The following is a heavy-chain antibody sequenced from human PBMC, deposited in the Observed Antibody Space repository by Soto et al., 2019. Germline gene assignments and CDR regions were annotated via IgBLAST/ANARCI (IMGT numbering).Heavy chain of an antibody. CDR3: ARDLISRISRSKTFDI. Sequence: QVQLVQSGAEVKKPGSSVKVSCKASGGTFSNYALSWVRQAPGQGLEWMGGIIPIFGTANYAQKFQGRVTITADKSTSTAYMELSSLRSGDTAVYYCARDLISRISRSKTFDIWGQGTMVIVSS. CDR2: IIPIFGTA. J-gene: IGHJ3*02. D-gene: IGHD3-3*02. V-gene: IGHV1-69*06. CDR1: GGTFSNYA.